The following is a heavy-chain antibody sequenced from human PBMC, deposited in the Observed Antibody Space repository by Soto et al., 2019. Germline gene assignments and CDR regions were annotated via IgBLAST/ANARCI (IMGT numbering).Heavy chain of an antibody. CDR1: GYTFTSYY. J-gene: IGHJ3*02. CDR3: ARGRIVVVVVATNAFDI. Sequence: ASVKVSCKASGYTFTSYYMHWVRQAPGQGLEWMGIISPSGGSTSYAQKFQGRVTMTRDTSTSTVYMELSSLRSEDTAVYYCARGRIVVVVVATNAFDIWGQGTMVTVS. D-gene: IGHD2-15*01. CDR2: ISPSGGST. V-gene: IGHV1-46*01.